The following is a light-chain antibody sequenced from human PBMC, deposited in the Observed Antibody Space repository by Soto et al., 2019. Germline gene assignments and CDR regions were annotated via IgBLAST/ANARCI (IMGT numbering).Light chain of an antibody. CDR3: QQRYAWPPIT. Sequence: EIVLTQSPATLSLSPGERATLSCRASRSVRSYLAWYQQQPGQAPRLLIYDASNRAAGIPARFSGSGSETDFTLTISHLEPEDFAVYYCQQRYAWPPITFGQGTRLEIK. V-gene: IGKV3-11*01. J-gene: IGKJ5*01. CDR1: RSVRSY. CDR2: DAS.